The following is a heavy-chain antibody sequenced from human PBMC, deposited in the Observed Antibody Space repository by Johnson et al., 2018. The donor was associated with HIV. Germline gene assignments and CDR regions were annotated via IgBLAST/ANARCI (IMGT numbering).Heavy chain of an antibody. J-gene: IGHJ3*02. CDR3: GSLGDGHQKGAFEI. CDR1: GFTFSHNW. D-gene: IGHD3-16*01. CDR2: IHHDVSAI. Sequence: VQLVESGGDLVQPGGSLRLSCIGSGFTFSHNWMSWVRQAPGKGPEWVANIHHDVSAIHYVDSVKGRFTISRDNAKRSLFLQMNSLRVEDTAVYFCGSLGDGHQKGAFEIWGHGTMVTVSS. V-gene: IGHV3-7*01.